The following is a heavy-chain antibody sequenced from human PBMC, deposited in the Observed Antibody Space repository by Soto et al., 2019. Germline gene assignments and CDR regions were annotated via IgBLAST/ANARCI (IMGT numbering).Heavy chain of an antibody. Sequence: VQLVQSRGEVKKPGASVKVSCKTSGYSFTTYGISWVRQAPGQGLEWMGWISGYNGNTNYAQNLQGRVTRTTDTPTRTAYMYLRILRSHDTAVYYCVIEWPAPYYYYGMDVWVQGSTVTVSS. V-gene: IGHV1-18*01. J-gene: IGHJ6*02. CDR1: GYSFTTYG. CDR3: VIEWPAPYYYYGMDV. CDR2: ISGYNGNT.